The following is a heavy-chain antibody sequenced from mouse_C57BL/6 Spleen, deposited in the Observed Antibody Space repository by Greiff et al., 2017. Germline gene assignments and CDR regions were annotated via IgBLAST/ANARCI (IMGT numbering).Heavy chain of an antibody. V-gene: IGHV1-82*01. CDR2: IYPGDGDT. D-gene: IGHD2-14*01. CDR1: GYAFSSSW. J-gene: IGHJ2*01. Sequence: VKLMESGPELVKPGASVKISCKASGYAFSSSWMNWVKQRPGQGLEWIGRIYPGDGDTNYNGKFKGKATLTADKSSSTAYMQLSSLTSEDSAVYFCIGYFDYWGQGTTLTVSS. CDR3: IGYFDY.